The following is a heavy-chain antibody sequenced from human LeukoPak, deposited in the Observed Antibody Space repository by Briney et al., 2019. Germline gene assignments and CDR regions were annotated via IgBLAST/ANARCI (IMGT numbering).Heavy chain of an antibody. D-gene: IGHD6-13*01. J-gene: IGHJ4*02. CDR3: AKDSSSSSWFDYFGY. CDR1: GFTFSSYG. CDR2: ISYDGSNK. Sequence: GGSLRLSCAASGFTFSSYGMHWVRQAPGKGLEWVAVISYDGSNKYYADSVKGRFTISRDNSKNTLYLQMNSLRAEDTAVYYCAKDSSSSSWFDYFGYWGQGTLVTVSS. V-gene: IGHV3-30*18.